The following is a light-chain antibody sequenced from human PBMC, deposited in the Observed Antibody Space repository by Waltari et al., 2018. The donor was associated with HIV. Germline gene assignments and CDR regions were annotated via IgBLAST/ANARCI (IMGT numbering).Light chain of an antibody. CDR3: SSYAGGRGGV. V-gene: IGLV2-8*01. CDR2: EVT. Sequence: QSALTQPPSASGSPGQSVTISCTGTSSAVGAYNYVSWYKQHPGKAPKLMIYEVTKRPSGVPARFSGSKSGNTASLTVSGLQAEDEADYYCSSYAGGRGGVFGTGTTVTVL. J-gene: IGLJ1*01. CDR1: SSAVGAYNY.